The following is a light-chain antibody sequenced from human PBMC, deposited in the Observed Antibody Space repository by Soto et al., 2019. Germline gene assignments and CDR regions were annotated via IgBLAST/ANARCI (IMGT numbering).Light chain of an antibody. CDR3: SSYTSDSTYVV. V-gene: IGLV2-14*01. CDR2: EVS. CDR1: SSDVGGSNY. Sequence: QSALTQPASVSGSPGQSITISCTGASSDVGGSNYVSWYQQQPGKAPKLMIFEVSNRPLGVSNRFSGSKSGNTASLTISGLQAEDEADYYCSSYTSDSTYVVFGGGTKVTVL. J-gene: IGLJ2*01.